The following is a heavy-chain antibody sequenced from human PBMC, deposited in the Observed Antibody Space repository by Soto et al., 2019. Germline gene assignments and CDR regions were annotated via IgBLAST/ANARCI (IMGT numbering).Heavy chain of an antibody. CDR1: GYSFTNYD. J-gene: IGHJ4*02. Sequence: ASVKVSCKASGYSFTNYDISWVRQAPGQGLEWMGWISPYNGDTNYAQKLQGRVTMTTDTSTNTAYMELRSLRSDDTAVYYCARYCSSTSCDHYFDYWGQGXLVTVSS. CDR2: ISPYNGDT. CDR3: ARYCSSTSCDHYFDY. D-gene: IGHD2-2*01. V-gene: IGHV1-18*01.